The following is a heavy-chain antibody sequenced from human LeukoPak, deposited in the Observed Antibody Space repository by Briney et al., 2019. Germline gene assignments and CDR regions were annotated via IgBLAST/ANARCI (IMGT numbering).Heavy chain of an antibody. CDR3: ARDHDYGSGSYSNNWFDP. CDR1: GGSISSGDYY. D-gene: IGHD3-10*01. J-gene: IGHJ5*02. CDR2: IYYSGST. V-gene: IGHV4-30-4*08. Sequence: PSQTLSLTCTVSGGSISSGDYYWSWIRQPPGKGLEWIGYIYYSGSTYYNPSLKSRVTISVDKSKNQFSLKLSSVTAADTAVYYCARDHDYGSGSYSNNWFDPWGQGTLVTVSS.